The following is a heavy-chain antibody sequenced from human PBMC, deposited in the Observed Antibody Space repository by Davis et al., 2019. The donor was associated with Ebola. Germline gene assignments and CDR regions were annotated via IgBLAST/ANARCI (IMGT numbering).Heavy chain of an antibody. J-gene: IGHJ5*02. CDR1: GGSISSSSYY. D-gene: IGHD2/OR15-2a*01. V-gene: IGHV4-39*01. CDR2: IYYSGST. Sequence: PGGSLRLSCTVSGGSISSSSYYWGRIRQPPGKGLEWIGSIYYSGSTYYNPSLKSRVTISVDTSKNQFSLKLSSVTAADTAVYYCAKSLLRIAAFDAWGQGTVVTVSS. CDR3: AKSLLRIAAFDA.